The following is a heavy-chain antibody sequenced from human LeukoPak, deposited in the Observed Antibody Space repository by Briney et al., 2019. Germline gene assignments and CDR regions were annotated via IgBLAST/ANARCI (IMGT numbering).Heavy chain of an antibody. CDR1: GFTFSSYA. J-gene: IGHJ3*01. Sequence: GGTLRLSCAASGFTFSSYAMTWVRQAPGKGLEWVSSIRGSGDGTSYADSVKGRFTMSRDNSKNTLYLQMNSLRAEDTAIYYCGRDPNGDYVGAFDFWGQGTLVTVSS. CDR2: IRGSGDGT. CDR3: GRDPNGDYVGAFDF. D-gene: IGHD4-17*01. V-gene: IGHV3-23*01.